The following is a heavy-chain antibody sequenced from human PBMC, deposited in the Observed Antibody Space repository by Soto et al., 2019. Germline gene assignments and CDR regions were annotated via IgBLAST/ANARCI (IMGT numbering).Heavy chain of an antibody. V-gene: IGHV4-39*01. CDR1: GGSISSSSYY. Sequence: QLQLQESGPGLVKPSETLSLTCTVSGGSISSSSYYWGWIRRPPGKGLEWIGSIYYSGSTYYNPSLKSRVTISVDTSKNQFSLKLSSVTAADTAVYYCARLVPAARDYYYYYGMDVWGQGTTVTVSS. D-gene: IGHD2-2*01. CDR2: IYYSGST. CDR3: ARLVPAARDYYYYYGMDV. J-gene: IGHJ6*02.